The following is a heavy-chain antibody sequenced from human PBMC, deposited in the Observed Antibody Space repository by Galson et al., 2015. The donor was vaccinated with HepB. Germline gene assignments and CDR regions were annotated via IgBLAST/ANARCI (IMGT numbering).Heavy chain of an antibody. CDR2: ITGNSDST. D-gene: IGHD6-13*01. V-gene: IGHV3-23*01. J-gene: IGHJ4*02. CDR1: GFTFSIYA. CDR3: ATGQQLGL. Sequence: SLRLSCAASGFTFSIYAMCWVRQAPGKGLEWVSKITGNSDSTYYADSVKGRFTISRDNSKNTLYLQMNSLRAEDTALYYCATGQQLGLWGQGTLVTVSS.